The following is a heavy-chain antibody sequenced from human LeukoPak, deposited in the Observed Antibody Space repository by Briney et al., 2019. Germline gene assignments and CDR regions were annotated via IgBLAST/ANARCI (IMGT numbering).Heavy chain of an antibody. Sequence: QSGGSLRLSCAASGFTFSSYAMSWVRQAPGKGLEWVSAISGSGGSTYYADSVKGRFTISGDNSKNTLYLQMNSLRAEDTAVYYCAKSSSITIFGVVSHWGQGTLVTVSS. CDR2: ISGSGGST. V-gene: IGHV3-23*01. CDR1: GFTFSSYA. CDR3: AKSSSITIFGVVSH. J-gene: IGHJ4*02. D-gene: IGHD3-3*01.